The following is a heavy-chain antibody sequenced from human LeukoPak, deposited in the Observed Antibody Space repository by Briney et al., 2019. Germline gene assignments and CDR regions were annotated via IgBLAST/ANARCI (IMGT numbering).Heavy chain of an antibody. CDR1: GGTFSSYA. V-gene: IGHV1-69*01. CDR2: IIPIFGTA. D-gene: IGHD2-15*01. J-gene: IGHJ5*02. CDR3: ARRGSGCINWFDP. Sequence: GASVTVSCKASGGTFSSYAISWVRQAPGQGLEWMGGIIPIFGTANYAQKFQGRVTITADESTSTAYMELSSLRSEDTAVYYCARRGSGCINWFDPWGQGTLVTVSS.